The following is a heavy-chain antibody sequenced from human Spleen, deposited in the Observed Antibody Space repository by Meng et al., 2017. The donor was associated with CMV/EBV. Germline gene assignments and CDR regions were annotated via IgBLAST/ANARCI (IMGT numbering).Heavy chain of an antibody. Sequence: SVKVSCKASGGSFTSYIITWVRQAPGQGLEWMGRIVPILGLANYAQKFQGRVTITADKSTNIAYMELSSLRSDDTAMYYCARAAGSGEYYYYYGMDVWGQGTTVTVSS. V-gene: IGHV1-69*02. CDR1: GGSFTSYI. J-gene: IGHJ6*02. D-gene: IGHD3-10*01. CDR2: IVPILGLA. CDR3: ARAAGSGEYYYYYGMDV.